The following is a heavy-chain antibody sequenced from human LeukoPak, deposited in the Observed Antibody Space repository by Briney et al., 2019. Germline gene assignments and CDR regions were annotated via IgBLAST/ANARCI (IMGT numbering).Heavy chain of an antibody. Sequence: GGSLRLSCAASGITFSSYWMHWVCQAPGKGLVWVSRINSDGSSTSYVDSVRGRFTISRDNAKNTLYLQMNSLRAEDTAVYYCVRSYGSGSYYYGYWGQGTLVTVSS. D-gene: IGHD3-10*01. CDR1: GITFSSYW. J-gene: IGHJ4*02. V-gene: IGHV3-74*01. CDR2: INSDGSST. CDR3: VRSYGSGSYYYGY.